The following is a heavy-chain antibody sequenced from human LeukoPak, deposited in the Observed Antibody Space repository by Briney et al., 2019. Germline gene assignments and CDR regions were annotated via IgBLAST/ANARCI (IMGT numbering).Heavy chain of an antibody. CDR2: ISTDGYTT. D-gene: IGHD2-15*01. J-gene: IGHJ4*02. V-gene: IGHV3-74*01. Sequence: GGSMRLSCAASGLAFSAYKMHWVRQAPRKGLVWVSRISTDGYTTDYADFVQGRFTASRDNAKSTWSLEMNSLRAEDTAVYYCVVGGSPGYWGQGTLVTVSS. CDR3: VVGGSPGY. CDR1: GLAFSAYK.